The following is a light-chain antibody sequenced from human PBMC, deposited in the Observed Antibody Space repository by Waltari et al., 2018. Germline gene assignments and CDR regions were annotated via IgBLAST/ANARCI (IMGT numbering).Light chain of an antibody. J-gene: IGLJ3*02. Sequence: QSALTQTATVSGSPGQSITISCTGTSSDVGSYNLVSWYQQHPGKAPTLIIYDVNKRPSGVSNRFSGSKSGHTASLTISGLQAADEADYYCCSYAGSAISVFGGGTRLTVL. CDR1: SSDVGSYNL. CDR2: DVN. V-gene: IGLV2-23*02. CDR3: CSYAGSAISV.